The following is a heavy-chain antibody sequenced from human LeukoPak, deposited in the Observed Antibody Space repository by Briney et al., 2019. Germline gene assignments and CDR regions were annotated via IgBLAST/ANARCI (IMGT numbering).Heavy chain of an antibody. V-gene: IGHV3-23*01. Sequence: GGSLRLSCGASGFTFTTYAMTWVRQAPGKGLEWVSSITGSGGSTYYGDSVKGRFTISRDNSKNTLYLQMNSLRAEDTAVYYCARGSGYCSSTSCYLSDYWGQGTLVTVSS. CDR1: GFTFTTYA. CDR3: ARGSGYCSSTSCYLSDY. D-gene: IGHD2-2*01. J-gene: IGHJ4*02. CDR2: ITGSGGST.